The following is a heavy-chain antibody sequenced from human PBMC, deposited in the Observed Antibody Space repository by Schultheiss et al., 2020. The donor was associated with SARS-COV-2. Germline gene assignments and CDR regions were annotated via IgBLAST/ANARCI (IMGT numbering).Heavy chain of an antibody. CDR2: INHSGST. CDR3: ARRGYSYGLFDY. V-gene: IGHV4-34*01. J-gene: IGHJ4*02. Sequence: SQTLSLTCTVSGGYYWSWIRQPAGKGLEWIGEINHSGSTNYNPSLKSRVTISVDTSKNQFSLKLSSVTAADTAVYYCARRGYSYGLFDYWGQGTLVTVSS. D-gene: IGHD5-18*01. CDR1: GGYY.